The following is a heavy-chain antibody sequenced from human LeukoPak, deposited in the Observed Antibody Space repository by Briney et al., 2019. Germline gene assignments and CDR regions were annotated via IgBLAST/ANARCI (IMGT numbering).Heavy chain of an antibody. J-gene: IGHJ4*02. V-gene: IGHV4-34*01. CDR2: INHSGST. D-gene: IGHD4-23*01. CDR1: GGSFSGYY. CDR3: ARRSGDYGGNFDY. Sequence: SETLSLICAVYGGSFSGYYWSWIRQPPGKGLEWIGEINHSGSTNYNPSLKSRVTISVDTSKNQFSLKLSSVTAADTAVYYCARRSGDYGGNFDYWGQGTLVTVSS.